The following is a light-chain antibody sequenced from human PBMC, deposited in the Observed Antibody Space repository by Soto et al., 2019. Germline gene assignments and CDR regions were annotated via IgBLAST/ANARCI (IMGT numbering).Light chain of an antibody. CDR3: QQYHTSSIT. CDR2: HAS. J-gene: IGKJ5*01. CDR1: QSISNW. Sequence: DLQMTQSPSTLPASVGDRVTITCRASQSISNWLAWYQQKTGTAPKXXIYHASTLESGVPSRFSGSGYGTEFNLTISSLQPDDFATYYCQQYHTSSITFGQGTRLEIK. V-gene: IGKV1-5*01.